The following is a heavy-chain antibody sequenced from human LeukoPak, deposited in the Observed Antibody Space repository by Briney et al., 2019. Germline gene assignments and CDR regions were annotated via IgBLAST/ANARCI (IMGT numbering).Heavy chain of an antibody. D-gene: IGHD3-22*01. CDR2: ISGSGGGT. J-gene: IGHJ4*02. CDR1: GFTFSSYN. CDR3: AKDLLRLSITVIVVVNDY. Sequence: GGSLRLSCAASGFTFSSYNMNWVRQAPGKGLEWVSAISGSGGGTYYADSVKGRFTISRDNSKNTLHLQMNSLRAEDTAVYYCAKDLLRLSITVIVVVNDYWGQGTLVTVSS. V-gene: IGHV3-23*01.